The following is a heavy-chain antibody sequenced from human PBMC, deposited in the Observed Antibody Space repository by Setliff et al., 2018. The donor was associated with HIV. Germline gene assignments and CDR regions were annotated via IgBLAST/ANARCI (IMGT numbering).Heavy chain of an antibody. Sequence: PSETLSLTCAVYGGSFSDYYWSGIRQPPGKGLEWIGEINHSGSTNYNPSLKRRVTISVDTSKNQFSLKLTSVTAADMGVYYCARGRKKTLAVSGTRYFDFWGQGTLVTVSS. J-gene: IGHJ4*02. CDR3: ARGRKKTLAVSGTRYFDF. D-gene: IGHD6-19*01. CDR2: INHSGST. CDR1: GGSFSDYY. V-gene: IGHV4-34*01.